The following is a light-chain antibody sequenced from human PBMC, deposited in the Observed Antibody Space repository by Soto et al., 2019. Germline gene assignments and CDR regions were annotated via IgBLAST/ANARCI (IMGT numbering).Light chain of an antibody. Sequence: DIQMTQSPSTLSASVGDRVTITCRASQSISSWLAWYQQKLGRAPRLLIYDASSLESGVPSRFSGSGSGTDFTLTISCLQSEDFATYYCQQYYSYPPTFGQGTRLE. J-gene: IGKJ5*01. CDR3: QQYYSYPPT. CDR2: DAS. CDR1: QSISSW. V-gene: IGKV1-5*01.